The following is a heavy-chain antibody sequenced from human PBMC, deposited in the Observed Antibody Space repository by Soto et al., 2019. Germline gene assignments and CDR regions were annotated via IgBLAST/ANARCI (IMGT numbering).Heavy chain of an antibody. D-gene: IGHD3-10*01. CDR3: TREFIGSGG. J-gene: IGHJ4*02. Sequence: EVQLVESGGGLVKPGQSLRLSCVASGFTFGDYPMSWFRQAPGKGLEWVGFIKSKAYGGTTEYAPSVKGRFTISGDDSKSIVYLQMTSLKTEDTSVYYCTREFIGSGGWGQGTLVTVSS. CDR2: IKSKAYGGTT. V-gene: IGHV3-49*05. CDR1: GFTFGDYP.